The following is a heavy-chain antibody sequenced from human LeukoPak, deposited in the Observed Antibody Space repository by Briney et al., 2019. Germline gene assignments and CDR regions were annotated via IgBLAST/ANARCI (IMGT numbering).Heavy chain of an antibody. CDR3: ARDPQYYDILTGYYNGAFDI. CDR2: VSAYNGNT. J-gene: IGHJ3*02. V-gene: IGHV1-18*01. Sequence: GASVKVSCKASGYTFTSYGISWVRQAPGQGLEWMGWVSAYNGNTNYAQKLQGRVTMTTDTSTTTAYMELWSLRSDDTAVYYCARDPQYYDILTGYYNGAFDIWGQGTMVTVSS. D-gene: IGHD3-9*01. CDR1: GYTFTSYG.